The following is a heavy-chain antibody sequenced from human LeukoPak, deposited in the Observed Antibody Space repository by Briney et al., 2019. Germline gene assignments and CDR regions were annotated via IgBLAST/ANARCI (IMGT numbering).Heavy chain of an antibody. CDR2: IRSKANSYAT. J-gene: IGHJ6*02. D-gene: IGHD3-22*01. CDR1: GFTFSGSA. Sequence: GGSLRLSCAASGFTFSGSAMHWVRQASGKGLEWVGRIRSKANSYATAYAASVKGRFTISRDDPKNTAYLQMNSLKTEDTAVYYCTRPTASTYYYDSSARYGMDVWGQGTTVTVSS. CDR3: TRPTASTYYYDSSARYGMDV. V-gene: IGHV3-73*01.